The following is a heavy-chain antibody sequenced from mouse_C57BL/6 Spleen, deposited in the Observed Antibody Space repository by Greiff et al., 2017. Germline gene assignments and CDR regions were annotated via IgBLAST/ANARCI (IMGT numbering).Heavy chain of an antibody. Sequence: EVKLVESGGGLVKPGGSLKLSCAASGFTFSSYTMSWVRQTPEKRLEWVATISGGGGNTYYPDSVKGRFTISRDNAKNTLYLQMSSLRSEDTAWYYCARGAYYSNTGYAYWGKGTLVTVSA. D-gene: IGHD2-5*01. CDR1: GFTFSSYT. J-gene: IGHJ3*01. V-gene: IGHV5-9*01. CDR3: ARGAYYSNTGYAY. CDR2: ISGGGGNT.